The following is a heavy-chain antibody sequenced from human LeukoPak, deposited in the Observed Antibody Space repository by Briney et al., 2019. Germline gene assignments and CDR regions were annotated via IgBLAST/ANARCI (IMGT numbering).Heavy chain of an antibody. Sequence: EGSLRLSCAASGFTFSDYYMSWIRQAPGKGLEWVSYISSSSSYTNYADSVKGRFTISRDNAKNSLYLQMNSLRAEDTAVYYCARPQLLWFGKGGAFDIWGQGTMVTVSS. V-gene: IGHV3-11*06. D-gene: IGHD3-10*01. CDR2: ISSSSSYT. J-gene: IGHJ3*02. CDR1: GFTFSDYY. CDR3: ARPQLLWFGKGGAFDI.